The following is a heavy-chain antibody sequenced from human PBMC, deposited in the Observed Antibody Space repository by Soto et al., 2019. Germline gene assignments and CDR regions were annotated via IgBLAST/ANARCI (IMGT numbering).Heavy chain of an antibody. CDR2: IYSDGST. CDR3: ATERGPTYYFDY. CDR1: GFTVSSKY. V-gene: IGHV3-53*01. J-gene: IGHJ4*02. Sequence: GGSLRLSCAASGFTVSSKYMSWVRQAPGKGLEWVPVIYSDGSTYYADSVKGRFTVSRDNSKNTLYLQMNSLRAEDTAVYYCATERGPTYYFDYWGQGTLVTVSS. D-gene: IGHD2-21*01.